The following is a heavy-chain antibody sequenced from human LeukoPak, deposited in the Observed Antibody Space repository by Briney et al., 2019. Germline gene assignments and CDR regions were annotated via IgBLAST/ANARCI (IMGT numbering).Heavy chain of an antibody. Sequence: GASVKVSCKASGYTFSSYYMHWVRQAPGQGLEWMGIINPSGDSTTYAQKFQGRVTMTRDTSTSTAYMELSSLRSEDTAVYYCARSGYCSGGRCYSGYWFDPWGQGTLVTVPS. V-gene: IGHV1-46*01. CDR1: GYTFSSYY. J-gene: IGHJ5*02. CDR2: INPSGDST. CDR3: ARSGYCSGGRCYSGYWFDP. D-gene: IGHD2-15*01.